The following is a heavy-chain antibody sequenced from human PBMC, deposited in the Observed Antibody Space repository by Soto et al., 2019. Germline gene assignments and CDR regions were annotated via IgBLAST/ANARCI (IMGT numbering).Heavy chain of an antibody. CDR2: IYWDDDK. D-gene: IGHD3-3*01. J-gene: IGHJ4*02. CDR3: AHRILRTVFGLVTTTAIYFDF. V-gene: IGHV2-5*02. Sequence: QITVNESGPTVVKPAETLTLTCTFSGFSLTTSGVGVGWIRQSPGKAPEWLALIYWDDDKRYSASLKSGLTSTKDTSKYQVVLTMASVDPADTATYYCAHRILRTVFGLVTTTAIYFDFWGQGTPVVVSS. CDR1: GFSLTTSGVG.